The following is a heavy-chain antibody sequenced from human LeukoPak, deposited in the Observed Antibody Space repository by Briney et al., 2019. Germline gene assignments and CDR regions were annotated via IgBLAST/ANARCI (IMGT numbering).Heavy chain of an antibody. D-gene: IGHD3-3*01. CDR1: GFTFSSYG. Sequence: GGSLRLSCAASGFTFSSYGMHWVRQAPGKGLEWVAFIRYDGSNKYYADSVKGRFTISRDNSKNTLYLQMNSLRAEDTAVYYCAKSGDFWSGYHSAGYWGQGTLVTVSS. CDR2: IRYDGSNK. V-gene: IGHV3-30*02. CDR3: AKSGDFWSGYHSAGY. J-gene: IGHJ4*02.